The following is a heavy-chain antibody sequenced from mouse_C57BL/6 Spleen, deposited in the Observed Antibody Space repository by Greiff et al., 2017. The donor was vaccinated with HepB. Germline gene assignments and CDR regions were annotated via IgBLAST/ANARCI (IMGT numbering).Heavy chain of an antibody. Sequence: QVHVKQSGAELAKPGASVKLSCKASGYTFTSYWMHWVKQRPGQGLEWIGYINPSSGYTKYNQKFKDKATLTADKSSSTAYMQLSSLTYEDSAVYYCARGDYGYDVAYWGQGTLVTVSA. CDR1: GYTFTSYW. V-gene: IGHV1-7*01. J-gene: IGHJ3*01. D-gene: IGHD2-2*01. CDR3: ARGDYGYDVAY. CDR2: INPSSGYT.